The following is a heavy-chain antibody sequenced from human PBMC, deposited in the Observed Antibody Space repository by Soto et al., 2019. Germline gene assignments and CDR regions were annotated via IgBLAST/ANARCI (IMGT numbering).Heavy chain of an antibody. Sequence: QVQLVESGGGVVQPGRSLRLSCGASGFTFSSYAMNWVRQAPGKGLEWVEFISYEGSNKYYADSVKGRFTISRDNSKNTLYLQMNSLRAEDTAVYYCAKDGDIVLIPAAHLEYWGQGTLVTVSS. V-gene: IGHV3-30*18. D-gene: IGHD2-2*01. CDR3: AKDGDIVLIPAAHLEY. J-gene: IGHJ4*02. CDR2: ISYEGSNK. CDR1: GFTFSSYA.